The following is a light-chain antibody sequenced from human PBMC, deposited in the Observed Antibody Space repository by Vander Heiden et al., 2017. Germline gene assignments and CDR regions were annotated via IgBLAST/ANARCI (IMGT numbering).Light chain of an antibody. J-gene: IGKJ4*01. CDR2: AAS. V-gene: IGKV1-39*01. CDR3: LQSNGTPRT. CDR1: QSIRSY. Sequence: IQMSQSPSSLSASAGDRVTITCRASQSIRSYLHPYQQKSGTAPKLLIYAASSLQSGVPSRFSGSGSGTDFTLTISRLQPEDFATYYCLQSNGTPRTFGGGTKVEIK.